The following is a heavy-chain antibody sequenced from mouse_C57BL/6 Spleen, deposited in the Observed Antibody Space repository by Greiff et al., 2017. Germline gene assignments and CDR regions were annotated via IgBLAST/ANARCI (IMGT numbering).Heavy chain of an antibody. V-gene: IGHV3-6*01. CDR3: ARYDYGYAMDY. J-gene: IGHJ4*01. CDR2: ISYDGSN. D-gene: IGHD2-4*01. CDR1: GYSITSGYY. Sequence: EVQLVESGPGLVKPSQSLSLTCSVTGYSITSGYYWNWIRQFPGNKLEWMGYISYDGSNNYNPSLKNRISITRDTSKNQFFLKLNSVTTEDTATYYCARYDYGYAMDYWGQGTSVTVSS.